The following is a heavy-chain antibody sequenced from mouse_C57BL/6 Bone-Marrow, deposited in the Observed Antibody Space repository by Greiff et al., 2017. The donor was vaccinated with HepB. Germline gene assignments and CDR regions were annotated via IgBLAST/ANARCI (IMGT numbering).Heavy chain of an antibody. V-gene: IGHV14-4*01. CDR1: GFNIKDDY. CDR3: TFYYYGSRGCFDV. D-gene: IGHD1-1*01. J-gene: IGHJ1*03. Sequence: VQLQQSGAELVRPGASVKLSCTASGFNIKDDYMHWVKQRPEQGLEWIGWIDPENGDTEYASKFQGKATITADTSSNTAYLQLSSLTSEDTAVYYCTFYYYGSRGCFDVWGTGTTVTVSS. CDR2: IDPENGDT.